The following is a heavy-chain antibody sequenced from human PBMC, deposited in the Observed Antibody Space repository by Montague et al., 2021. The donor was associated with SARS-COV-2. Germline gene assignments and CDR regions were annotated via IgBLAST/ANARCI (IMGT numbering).Heavy chain of an antibody. CDR3: ARMAVAPRPGAYYGMDV. V-gene: IGHV6-1*01. CDR2: TYYRSQWYN. Sequence: CVISGDSVSAHSGDWVWMRQSPSRGLEWLGRTYYRSQWYNDYAVXLKTRITITPDTSKNLFSLQLRSVTPDDTAVYYCARMAVAPRPGAYYGMDVWGQGTTVTVSS. D-gene: IGHD6-6*01. J-gene: IGHJ6*02. CDR1: GDSVSAHSGD.